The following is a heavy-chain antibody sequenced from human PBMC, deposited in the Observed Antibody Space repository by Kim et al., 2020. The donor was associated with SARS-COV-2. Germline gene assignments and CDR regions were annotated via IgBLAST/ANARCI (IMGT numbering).Heavy chain of an antibody. CDR3: TRRGEINPLDY. V-gene: IGHV3-49*02. J-gene: IGHJ4*02. Sequence: EYPASVKGRFTISRDDSKSIAYLQLDSLKAEDTAVYYCTRRGEINPLDYWGQGTLVTVSS.